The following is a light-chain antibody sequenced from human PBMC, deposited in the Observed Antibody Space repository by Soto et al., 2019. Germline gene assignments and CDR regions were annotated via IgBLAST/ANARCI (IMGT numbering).Light chain of an antibody. J-gene: IGLJ1*01. CDR3: SAHGGTNPYV. CDR2: DVN. V-gene: IGLV2-8*01. Sequence: QPVLTHPPSASGSPGQSVAISCTGTASDIGGYTFVSWYQQHPGKAPKLLIYDVNRRPSGVPDRFSGSKSGNTASLTVSGLQAEDEADYYCSAHGGTNPYVFGTGTKVTVL. CDR1: ASDIGGYTF.